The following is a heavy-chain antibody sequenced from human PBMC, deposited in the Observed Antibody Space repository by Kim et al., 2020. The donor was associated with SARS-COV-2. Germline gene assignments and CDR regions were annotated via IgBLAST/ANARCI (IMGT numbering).Heavy chain of an antibody. D-gene: IGHD3-22*01. CDR2: NK. J-gene: IGHJ4*02. V-gene: IGHV3-33*01. Sequence: NKYYADSVKGRFTISRDNSKNTLYLQMNSLRAEDTAVYYCARERYMIVVEWGQGTLVTVSS. CDR3: ARERYMIVVE.